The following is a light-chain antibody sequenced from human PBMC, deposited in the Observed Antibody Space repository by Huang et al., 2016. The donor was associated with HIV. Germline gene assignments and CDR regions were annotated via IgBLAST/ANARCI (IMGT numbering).Light chain of an antibody. CDR2: AAS. Sequence: DIQMTQSPSSLSASVGDRVTIPCRASQSIGYYLNWYQQKPGKAPKVLIYAASNLQSGVPSRFSGSGSETDFTLTISSLQPEDFATYYCQQIYSAPLYTFGLGTKLEI. CDR3: QQIYSAPLYT. V-gene: IGKV1-39*01. CDR1: QSIGYY. J-gene: IGKJ2*01.